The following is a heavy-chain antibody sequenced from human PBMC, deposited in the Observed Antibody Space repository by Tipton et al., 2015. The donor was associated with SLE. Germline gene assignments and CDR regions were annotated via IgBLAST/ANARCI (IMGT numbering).Heavy chain of an antibody. CDR2: MYHSGET. D-gene: IGHD6-13*01. CDR3: AKMRTNWYGIDV. Sequence: TLSLTCTVPGYFISSGFFWGWIRQSPEKGLEWLATMYHSGETYYNPSLSSRLTISVDTSNNQFSLELSSVTAADSAIYYCAKMRTNWYGIDVWGQGTMVTVSS. CDR1: GYFISSGFF. J-gene: IGHJ6*02. V-gene: IGHV4-38-2*02.